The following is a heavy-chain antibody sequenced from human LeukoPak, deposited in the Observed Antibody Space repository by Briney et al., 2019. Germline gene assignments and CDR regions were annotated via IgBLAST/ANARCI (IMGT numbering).Heavy chain of an antibody. CDR2: INPNSGGT. J-gene: IGHJ4*02. Sequence: ASVTVSCKASGYTFTGYYMHWVRQAPGQGLEWMGWINPNSGGTNYVQKFQGRVTMTRDTSISTAYMELSRLRSDDTAVYYCARERTTVTTGLGYWGQGTLVTVSS. D-gene: IGHD4-17*01. V-gene: IGHV1-2*02. CDR3: ARERTTVTTGLGY. CDR1: GYTFTGYY.